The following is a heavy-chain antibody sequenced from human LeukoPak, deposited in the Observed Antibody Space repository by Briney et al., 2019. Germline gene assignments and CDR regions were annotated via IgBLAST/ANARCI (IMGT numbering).Heavy chain of an antibody. Sequence: SETLSLTCTVPGGSISSYYWSWIRQPPGKGLEWIGYIYTSGSTNYNPSLKSRVTISVDTSTNQFSLKLSSVTAADTAVYYCARHDLLSYCSGGSCYYYYYMDVWGKGTTVTVSS. D-gene: IGHD2-15*01. J-gene: IGHJ6*03. CDR3: ARHDLLSYCSGGSCYYYYYMDV. V-gene: IGHV4-4*09. CDR2: IYTSGST. CDR1: GGSISSYY.